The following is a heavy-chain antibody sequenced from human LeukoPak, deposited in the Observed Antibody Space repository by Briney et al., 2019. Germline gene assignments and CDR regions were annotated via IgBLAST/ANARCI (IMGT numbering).Heavy chain of an antibody. CDR2: ISGSGSST. Sequence: QAGGSLRLSCAASGFTFSSYAMSWVRQAPGKGLEWVSAISGSGSSTYYADSVKGRFTISRDNSKNTLYLQMNSLRAEDTAVYYCAKDLAYYYDSSGYLDYWGQGTLVTVSS. D-gene: IGHD3-22*01. CDR1: GFTFSSYA. CDR3: AKDLAYYYDSSGYLDY. V-gene: IGHV3-23*01. J-gene: IGHJ4*02.